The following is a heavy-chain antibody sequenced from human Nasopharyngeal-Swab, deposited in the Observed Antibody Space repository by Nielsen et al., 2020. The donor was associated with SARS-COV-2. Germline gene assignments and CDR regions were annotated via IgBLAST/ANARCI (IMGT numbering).Heavy chain of an antibody. CDR1: GFTFSSYA. CDR3: ARVGVIYGSGAFDF. CDR2: ISYDGSNK. J-gene: IGHJ3*01. Sequence: GESLKISCAASGFTFSSYAMHWVRQAPGKGLEWVAVISYDGSNKYYADSVKGRFTISRDNSKNTLYLQMNSLRAEDTAVYYCARVGVIYGSGAFDFWGQGTMVTVPS. D-gene: IGHD3-10*01. V-gene: IGHV3-30-3*01.